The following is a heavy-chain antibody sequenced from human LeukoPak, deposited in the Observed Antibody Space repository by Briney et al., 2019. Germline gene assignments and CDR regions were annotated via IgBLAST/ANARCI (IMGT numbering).Heavy chain of an antibody. V-gene: IGHV3-23*01. CDR2: LSGSGGAT. CDR1: GFTFSSYA. CDR3: AKDLLPVGASNYYFDY. J-gene: IGHJ4*02. D-gene: IGHD1-26*01. Sequence: GGSLRLSCAASGFTFSSYAMNWVRQAQGKALEWVSSLSGSGGATYYADSVKGRFSISRDNSKNTLYLQMNSLRVDDTAVYYCAKDLLPVGASNYYFDYWGQGTLVTVSS.